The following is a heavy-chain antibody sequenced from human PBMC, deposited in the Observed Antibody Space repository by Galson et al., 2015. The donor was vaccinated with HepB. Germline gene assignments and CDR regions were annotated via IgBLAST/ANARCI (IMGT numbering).Heavy chain of an antibody. Sequence: SVKVSCKASGYTFTSYDINWVRQATGQGLEWMGWMNPNSGNTGYAQKFQGRVTMTRNTSISTAYMELSSLRSEDTAVYYCARERRHCSSTSCYADAFDIWGQGTMVTVSS. CDR3: ARERRHCSSTSCYADAFDI. CDR2: MNPNSGNT. J-gene: IGHJ3*02. CDR1: GYTFTSYD. V-gene: IGHV1-8*01. D-gene: IGHD2-2*01.